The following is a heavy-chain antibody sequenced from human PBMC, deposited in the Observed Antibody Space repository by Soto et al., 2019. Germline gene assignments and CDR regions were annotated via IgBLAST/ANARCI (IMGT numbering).Heavy chain of an antibody. CDR1: GFSFLDSA. J-gene: IGHJ6*02. Sequence: QMKLVQSGPEAKKPGASMQVSCKASGFSFLDSAVQWLRQTPGQRLEWIGWIGAGSGQTKYARNFQDRVTFTRDMSTKTVYMEMASLRAEDTSADLCVAGVAGSRGSDYNYPMDVGGQGTTVTVSS. CDR3: VAGVAGSRGSDYNYPMDV. D-gene: IGHD4-17*01. V-gene: IGHV1-58*01. CDR2: IGAGSGQT.